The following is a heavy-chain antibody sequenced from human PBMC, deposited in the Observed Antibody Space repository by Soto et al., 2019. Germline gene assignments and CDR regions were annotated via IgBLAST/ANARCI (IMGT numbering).Heavy chain of an antibody. CDR2: IIPIFGTA. CDR3: ATHPIATITCCYGIDV. Sequence: QVQLVQSGAEVKKPGSSVKVSCKASGGTFSSYAISWLRQAPGQGLEWMGGIIPIFGTANYAQKFQGRVTITAEASTSTAYMGLSSLRSEDKAVYYCATHPIATITCCYGIDVWGQGTKVTVSS. V-gene: IGHV1-69*12. CDR1: GGTFSSYA. D-gene: IGHD2-21*01. J-gene: IGHJ6*02.